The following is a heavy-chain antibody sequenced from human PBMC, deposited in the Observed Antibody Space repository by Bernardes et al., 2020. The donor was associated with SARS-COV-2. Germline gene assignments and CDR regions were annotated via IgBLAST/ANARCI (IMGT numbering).Heavy chain of an antibody. D-gene: IGHD6-13*01. J-gene: IGHJ6*02. CDR2: ISSSSSYI. CDR1: GFTFSSYS. CDR3: ASIAAAGTIYYYYGMDV. V-gene: IGHV3-21*01. Sequence: GGSLRLSCAASGFTFSSYSMNWVRQAPGKGLEWVSSISSSSSYIYYAASVKGRFTISRDNAKNSLYLQMNSLRAEDTAVYYCASIAAAGTIYYYYGMDVWGQGTTVTVSS.